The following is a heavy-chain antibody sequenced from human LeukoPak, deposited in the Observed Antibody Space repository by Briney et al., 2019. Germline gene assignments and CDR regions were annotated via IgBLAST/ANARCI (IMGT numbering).Heavy chain of an antibody. CDR3: AVAAAGSNFDY. CDR2: INPNRDGT. CDR1: GYTFTDYY. D-gene: IGHD6-13*01. J-gene: IGHJ4*02. V-gene: IGHV1-2*02. Sequence: GASVKVSCKASGYTFTDYYMHWVRQAPGQGLEWMGWINPNRDGTNYAQKFQGRVTMTRDTSISTAYMELSRLRSDDTAVYYCAVAAAGSNFDYWGQGTLVTVSS.